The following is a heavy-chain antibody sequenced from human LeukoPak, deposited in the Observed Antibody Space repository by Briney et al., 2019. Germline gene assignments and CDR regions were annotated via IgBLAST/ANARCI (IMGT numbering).Heavy chain of an antibody. D-gene: IGHD5-18*01. CDR2: FNPNSGGT. CDR1: GYTLIAYY. Sequence: ASVKVSCKASGYTLIAYYMHWVRQAPGQGLEWMGWFNPNSGGTNYAQEFQGRVTMTEDTSTDTAYMELSSLRSEDTAVYYCAGTAMVILAGGALDYWGQGTLVTVSS. CDR3: AGTAMVILAGGALDY. J-gene: IGHJ4*02. V-gene: IGHV1-2*02.